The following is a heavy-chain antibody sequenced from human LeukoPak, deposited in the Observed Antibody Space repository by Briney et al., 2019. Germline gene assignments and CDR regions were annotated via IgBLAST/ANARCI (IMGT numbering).Heavy chain of an antibody. D-gene: IGHD2-21*02. CDR3: ARRCGGDCSAFDS. Sequence: KRQGRVTMTTDTSTNTAYMELRSLRSDDTAVYYCARRCGGDCSAFDSWGQRTLVTVSS. J-gene: IGHJ4*02. V-gene: IGHV1-18*01.